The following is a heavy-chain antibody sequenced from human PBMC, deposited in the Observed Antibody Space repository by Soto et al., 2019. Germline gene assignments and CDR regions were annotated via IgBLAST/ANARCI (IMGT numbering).Heavy chain of an antibody. CDR1: GFTFSDYY. Sequence: PGESLKISCAASGFTFSDYYMSWIRQAPGKGLEWVSYISSSSSYTNYADSVKGRFTISRDNAKNSLYLQMNSLRAEDTAVYYCARDRYDSSGHWFDYWGQGTLVTSPQ. V-gene: IGHV3-11*06. CDR3: ARDRYDSSGHWFDY. D-gene: IGHD3-22*01. J-gene: IGHJ4*02. CDR2: ISSSSSYT.